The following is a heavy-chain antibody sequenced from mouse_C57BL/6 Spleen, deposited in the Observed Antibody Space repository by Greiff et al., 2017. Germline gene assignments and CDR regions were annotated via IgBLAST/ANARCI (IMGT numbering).Heavy chain of an antibody. CDR3: ARSNYGSTPAWFAY. J-gene: IGHJ3*01. V-gene: IGHV1-72*01. Sequence: QVQLKQPGAELVKPGASVKLSCKASGYTFTSYWMHWVKQRPGRGLEWIGRIDPNSGGTKYNEKFKSKATLTVDKPSSTAYMQLSSLTSEDSAVYYCARSNYGSTPAWFAYWGQGTLVTVSA. CDR2: IDPNSGGT. CDR1: GYTFTSYW. D-gene: IGHD1-1*01.